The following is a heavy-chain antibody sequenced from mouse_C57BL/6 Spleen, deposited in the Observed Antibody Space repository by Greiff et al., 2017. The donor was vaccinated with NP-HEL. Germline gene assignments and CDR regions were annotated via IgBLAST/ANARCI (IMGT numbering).Heavy chain of an antibody. CDR3: APDGNSLYAMDY. CDR2: IHPNSGST. D-gene: IGHD2-1*01. J-gene: IGHJ4*01. CDR1: GYTFTSYW. Sequence: QVQLKQPGAELVKPGASVKLSCKASGYTFTSYWMHWVKQRPGQGLEWIGMIHPNSGSTNYNEKFKSKATLTVDKSSSTAYMQLSSLTSEDSAVYYCAPDGNSLYAMDYWGQGTSVTVSS. V-gene: IGHV1-64*01.